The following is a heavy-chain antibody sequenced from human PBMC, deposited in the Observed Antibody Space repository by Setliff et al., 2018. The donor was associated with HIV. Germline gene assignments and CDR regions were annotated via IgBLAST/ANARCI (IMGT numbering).Heavy chain of an antibody. D-gene: IGHD6-19*01. J-gene: IGHJ6*03. CDR3: TRGLGDQWLGSGDIDQYRYMDV. V-gene: IGHV4-39*07. CDR2: IYHDGST. CDR1: GGSITSTNFY. Sequence: SETLSLTCTVSGGSITSTNFYWGWVRRPPGKGLEWIGSIYHDGSTYYNPSLKSRLTISLDTSNNQFSVRLTSVTAADTAAYYCTRGLGDQWLGSGDIDQYRYMDVWGTATTVTVSS.